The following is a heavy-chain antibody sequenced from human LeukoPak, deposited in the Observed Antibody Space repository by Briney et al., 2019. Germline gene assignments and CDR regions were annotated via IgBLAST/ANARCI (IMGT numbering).Heavy chain of an antibody. CDR2: INPSGGST. V-gene: IGHV1-46*01. Sequence: GASVKVSCKASGYRFTTYYMHWVRQAPGLGLEWMGIINPSGGSTSNTQKFQGRVTMTRDTSTYTVYMELSSLRSEDTAVYYCARSGVRGATYPDAFDIWGQGTVVIISS. CDR3: ARSGVRGATYPDAFDI. CDR1: GYRFTTYY. D-gene: IGHD1-26*01. J-gene: IGHJ3*02.